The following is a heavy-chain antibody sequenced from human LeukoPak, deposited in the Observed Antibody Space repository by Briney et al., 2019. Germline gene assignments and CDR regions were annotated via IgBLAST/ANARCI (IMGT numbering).Heavy chain of an antibody. J-gene: IGHJ4*02. CDR1: GGSISSGDYY. Sequence: SQTLSLTCTVSGGSISSGDYYWSWIRQPPGKGLEWLGYIFYSGITYYNPSLKSRVTISVDTSKNQFSLKLSSVTAADTAVYYCARVILVGATLRGPFDYWGQGTLVTVSS. D-gene: IGHD1-26*01. V-gene: IGHV4-30-4*08. CDR3: ARVILVGATLRGPFDY. CDR2: IFYSGIT.